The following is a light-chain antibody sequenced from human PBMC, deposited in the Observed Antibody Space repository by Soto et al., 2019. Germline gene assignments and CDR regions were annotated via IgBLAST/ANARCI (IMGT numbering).Light chain of an antibody. CDR2: GAS. V-gene: IGKV3-20*01. CDR1: QSIASDY. Sequence: EIVLTQSPATLSLSPGERATLSCRASQSIASDYLAWYQQRPGQAPRLLIYGASSRASGVPDRFSGSGSGTDFTLTINTLEPEDFAVYYCQQYGSSSSWTFGQATKVEI. J-gene: IGKJ1*01. CDR3: QQYGSSSSWT.